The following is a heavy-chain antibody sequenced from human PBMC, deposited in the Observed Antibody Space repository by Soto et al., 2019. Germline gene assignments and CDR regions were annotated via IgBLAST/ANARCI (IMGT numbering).Heavy chain of an antibody. V-gene: IGHV4-39*01. Sequence: PSETLSLTCTVSGGSLSSSSYYWGWIRQPPGKGLEGIGSIYYSGSTYYNPSLKSRVTISVDTSKNQFPLKLSSVTAADTAVYYCASHSLYGIGYWGQGTLVTVSS. J-gene: IGHJ4*02. D-gene: IGHD1-1*01. CDR3: ASHSLYGIGY. CDR2: IYYSGST. CDR1: GGSLSSSSYY.